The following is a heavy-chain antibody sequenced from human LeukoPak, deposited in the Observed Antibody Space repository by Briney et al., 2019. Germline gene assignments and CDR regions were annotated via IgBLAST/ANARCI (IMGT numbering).Heavy chain of an antibody. J-gene: IGHJ5*02. CDR2: IYYSGST. CDR3: AGTGYTMVRGVIGWFDP. V-gene: IGHV4-39*01. CDR1: GGSISSSSYY. Sequence: SETLSLTCTVSGGSISSSSYYWGWIRQPPGKGLEWIGSIYYSGSTYYNPSLKSRVTISVDTSKNQFSLKLSSVTAADTAVYYCAGTGYTMVRGVIGWFDPWGQGTLVTVSS. D-gene: IGHD3-10*01.